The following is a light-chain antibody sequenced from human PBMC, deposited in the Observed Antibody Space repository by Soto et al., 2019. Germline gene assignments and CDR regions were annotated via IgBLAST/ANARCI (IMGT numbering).Light chain of an antibody. V-gene: IGKV1-39*01. CDR3: QQSYTSPLT. CDR1: QSVRSY. J-gene: IGKJ4*01. Sequence: DIQMTQSPSSVSASVGDRVTIACRAGQSVRSYLNWYQQKPGKAPNLLIYASSTLQSGVPSRFSGGGSGTDFTLTISSLQPEDFATYYCQQSYTSPLTFVGGTKVEI. CDR2: ASS.